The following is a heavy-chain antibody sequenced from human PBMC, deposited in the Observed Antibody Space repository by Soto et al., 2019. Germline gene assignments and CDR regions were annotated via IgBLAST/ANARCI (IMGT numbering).Heavy chain of an antibody. D-gene: IGHD6-13*01. Sequence: SETLSLTCAVYGGSFSGYYWSWIRQPPGKGLEWIGEINHSGSTNYNPSLKSRVTISVDTSKNQFSLKLSSVTAADTAVYYCARGWYEAYWGQGTLVTVSS. CDR3: ARGWYEAY. V-gene: IGHV4-34*01. CDR2: INHSGST. CDR1: GGSFSGYY. J-gene: IGHJ4*02.